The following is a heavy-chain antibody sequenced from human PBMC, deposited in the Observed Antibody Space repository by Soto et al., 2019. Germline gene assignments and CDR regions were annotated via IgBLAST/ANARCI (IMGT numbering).Heavy chain of an antibody. CDR3: ARANFSTYYDFWSGYSNYYYMGV. CDR2: IYYSGST. D-gene: IGHD3-3*01. V-gene: IGHV4-59*01. CDR1: GGSISSYY. Sequence: SETLSLTCTVSGGSISSYYWSWIRQPPGKGLEWIGYIYYSGSTNYNPSLKSRVTISVDTSKNQFSLKLSSVTAADTAVYYCARANFSTYYDFWSGYSNYYYMGVCGKGTTVTVSS. J-gene: IGHJ6*03.